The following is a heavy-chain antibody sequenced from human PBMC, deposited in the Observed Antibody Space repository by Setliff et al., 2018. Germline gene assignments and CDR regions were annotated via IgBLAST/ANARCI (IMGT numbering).Heavy chain of an antibody. CDR3: ARHGTTYDSSGYYYPAEYLQH. D-gene: IGHD3-22*01. CDR2: IYYSGST. CDR1: GGSISSGGYY. Sequence: SETLSLTCTVSGGSISSGGYYWSWIRQHPGKGLEWIGYIYYSGSTYYNSSLKSRVTISVDTSKNQFSLKLSSVTAADTAVYYCARHGTTYDSSGYYYPAEYLQHWGQGTLVTVSS. V-gene: IGHV4-31*03. J-gene: IGHJ1*01.